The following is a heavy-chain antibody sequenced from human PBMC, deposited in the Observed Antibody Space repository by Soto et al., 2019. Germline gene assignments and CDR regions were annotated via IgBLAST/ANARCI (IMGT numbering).Heavy chain of an antibody. CDR2: IYHSGST. CDR1: GYSISSGYY. J-gene: IGHJ4*02. Sequence: SETLSLTCAVSGYSISSGYYWGWIRQPPGKGLEWIGSIYHSGSTYYNPSLKSRVTISVDASKNQFSLKLSSVTAADTAVYYCAGSSSGWYTGGLDYWGQGTLVTVSS. CDR3: AGSSSGWYTGGLDY. V-gene: IGHV4-38-2*01. D-gene: IGHD6-19*01.